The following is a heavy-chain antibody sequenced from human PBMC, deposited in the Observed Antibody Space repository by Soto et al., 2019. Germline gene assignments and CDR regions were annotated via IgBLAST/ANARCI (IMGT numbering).Heavy chain of an antibody. Sequence: EVQLVESGGGLVQPGGSLRLSCAASGFTFSSYSMNWVRQAPGKGLEWVSYISSSSSTIYYADSVKGRFTISRDNAKNSLYLQMNSLRDEDTAVYYCARCKYCSGGSCYSGWFYFDYWGQGTLVTVSS. CDR3: ARCKYCSGGSCYSGWFYFDY. J-gene: IGHJ4*02. CDR1: GFTFSSYS. D-gene: IGHD2-15*01. V-gene: IGHV3-48*02. CDR2: ISSSSSTI.